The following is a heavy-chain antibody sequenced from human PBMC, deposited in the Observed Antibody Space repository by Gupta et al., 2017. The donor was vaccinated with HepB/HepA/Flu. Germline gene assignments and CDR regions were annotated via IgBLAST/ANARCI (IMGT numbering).Heavy chain of an antibody. J-gene: IGHJ4*02. V-gene: IGHV1-69*06. CDR3: AKDETAQLDY. Sequence: QVPLVQSGAEVRKPGSSVKVSCKASGDDFNNYVISWVRQAPGQGLEWMGGIIPIFGRTHYAQKFQDRVTIIADKSTSTVYMELRSLTFEDTALYYCAKDETAQLDYWGQGTLVTVSS. CDR2: IIPIFGRT. CDR1: GDDFNNYV.